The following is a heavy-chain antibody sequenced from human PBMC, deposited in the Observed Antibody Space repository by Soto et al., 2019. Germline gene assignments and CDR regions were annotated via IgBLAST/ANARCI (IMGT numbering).Heavy chain of an antibody. V-gene: IGHV3-7*01. CDR2: IKQDGSEK. Sequence: HPGGSLRLSCAASGFTFSSYWMSWVRQAPGKGLERVANIKQDGSEKYYVDSVKGRFTISRDNAKNSLYLQMNSLRAEDTAVYYCAREGIAVADYYYYYYGMDVWGQGTTVTVSS. CDR1: GFTFSSYW. J-gene: IGHJ6*02. CDR3: AREGIAVADYYYYYYGMDV. D-gene: IGHD6-19*01.